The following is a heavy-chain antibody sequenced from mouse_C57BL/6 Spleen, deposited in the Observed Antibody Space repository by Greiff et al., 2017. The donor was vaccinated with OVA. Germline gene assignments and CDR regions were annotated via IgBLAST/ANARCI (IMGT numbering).Heavy chain of an antibody. Sequence: VKVVESGAELARPGASVKLSCKASGYTFTSYGISWVKQRTGQGLEWIGEIYPRSGNTYYNEKFKGKATLTADKSSSTAYMELRSLTSEDSAVYFCARGGTGTKYFDVWGTGTTVTVSS. CDR1: GYTFTSYG. V-gene: IGHV1-81*01. CDR3: ARGGTGTKYFDV. CDR2: IYPRSGNT. D-gene: IGHD4-1*01. J-gene: IGHJ1*03.